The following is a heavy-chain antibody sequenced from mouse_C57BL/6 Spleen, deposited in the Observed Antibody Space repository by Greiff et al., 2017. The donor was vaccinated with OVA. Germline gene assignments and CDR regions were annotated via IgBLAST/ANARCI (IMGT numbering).Heavy chain of an antibody. CDR2: INPNNGGT. CDR1: GYTFTDYY. Sequence: SGPELVKPGASVKISCKASGYTFTDYYMNWVKQSHGKSLEWIGDINPNNGGTSYNQKFKGKATLTVDKSSSTAYMELRSLTSEDSAVYYCAYTGFDYWGQGTTLTVSS. CDR3: AYTGFDY. J-gene: IGHJ2*01. V-gene: IGHV1-26*01. D-gene: IGHD1-1*01.